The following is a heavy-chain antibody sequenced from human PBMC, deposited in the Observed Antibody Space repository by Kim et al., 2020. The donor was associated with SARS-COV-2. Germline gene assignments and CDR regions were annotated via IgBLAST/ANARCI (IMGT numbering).Heavy chain of an antibody. CDR1: GFTVSNYF. D-gene: IGHD4-17*01. J-gene: IGHJ5*02. CDR2: INNDGVT. CDR3: GKAAQSYGGIGP. Sequence: GGSLRLSCAASGFTVSNYFMAWVRQAPGKGLEWVATINNDGVTYYGDSAKERFVILRDNYKNTVDLQLNNMTAGDKALYHCGKAAQSYGGIGPWGQGALVTVSS. V-gene: IGHV3-53*01.